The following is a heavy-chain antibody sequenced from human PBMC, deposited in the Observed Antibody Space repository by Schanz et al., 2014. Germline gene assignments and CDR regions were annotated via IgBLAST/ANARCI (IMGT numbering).Heavy chain of an antibody. V-gene: IGHV1-69*08. CDR2: IIPILGIA. D-gene: IGHD2-2*01. CDR1: GGTFNSYT. J-gene: IGHJ5*02. Sequence: QVQLVQSGAEVKKPGSSMKVSCKASGGTFNSYTINWVRQAPGQGLEWMGRIIPILGIANYAQKFQGRVTITADRSTSTADMELSSLRSEDTAVYYCARDRRRYCSTASCLHDNWFDPWGQGTLXIVSS. CDR3: ARDRRRYCSTASCLHDNWFDP.